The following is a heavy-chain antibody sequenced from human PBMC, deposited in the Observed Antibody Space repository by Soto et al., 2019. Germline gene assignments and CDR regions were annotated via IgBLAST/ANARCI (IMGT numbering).Heavy chain of an antibody. D-gene: IGHD6-19*01. Sequence: SXKVSFKASGGTXTSYASGLVRQAPGQGLEWMGGIIPIFGTANYAQKFQGRVTITADSSTSTAYMELSSLISEDTAVYYCARPTSVAVGAFDIWGQGPMVTVSS. CDR1: GGTXTSYA. CDR3: ARPTSVAVGAFDI. V-gene: IGHV1-69*13. CDR2: IIPIFGTA. J-gene: IGHJ3*02.